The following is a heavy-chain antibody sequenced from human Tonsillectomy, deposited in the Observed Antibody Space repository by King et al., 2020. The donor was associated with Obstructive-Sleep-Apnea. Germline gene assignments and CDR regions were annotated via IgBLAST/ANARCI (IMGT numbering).Heavy chain of an antibody. CDR2: IYRAGST. V-gene: IGHV3-66*04. CDR1: GFTVSSNY. Sequence: VQLVESGGGLVQPGGSLRLSCAASGFTVSSNYMSWVRQAPGKWLEWVSGIYRAGSTYYTDSVKGSFTISRDSPKNTLYLQMNSLRAEYTAVYYCARLWQQWESEFDYWGQGTQVTVSS. D-gene: IGHD1-26*01. J-gene: IGHJ4*02. CDR3: ARLWQQWESEFDY.